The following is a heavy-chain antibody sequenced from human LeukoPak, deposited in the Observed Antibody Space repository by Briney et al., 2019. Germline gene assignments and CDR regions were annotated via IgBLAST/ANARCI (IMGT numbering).Heavy chain of an antibody. CDR3: ARPHSTGWRGAFDS. J-gene: IGHJ3*02. CDR1: GGSTSSYY. D-gene: IGHD6-25*01. V-gene: IGHV4-59*01. Sequence: SETLSHTRRVPGGSTSSYYWSSIRRPPGKGLEWIGNIHYIGSTNYSPSLRSRVTISVDTSKNQFSLELSSVTAADTAVYYCARPHSTGWRGAFDSWGQGKMVTVSS. CDR2: IHYIGST.